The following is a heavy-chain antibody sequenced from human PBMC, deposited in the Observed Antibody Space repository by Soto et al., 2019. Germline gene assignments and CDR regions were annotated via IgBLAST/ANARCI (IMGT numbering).Heavy chain of an antibody. D-gene: IGHD5-18*01. CDR2: IYYSGST. Sequence: SETLSLTCSVSGGTITRGDHFWSWVRQSPGKGLEWLGYIYYSGSTYYNPSLKGRVMMTIDMSKHQFSLNLSSVTAADTAVFYCGRGQTAIDVWGQGTTVTVSS. J-gene: IGHJ6*02. CDR3: GRGQTAIDV. CDR1: GGTITRGDHF. V-gene: IGHV4-30-4*01.